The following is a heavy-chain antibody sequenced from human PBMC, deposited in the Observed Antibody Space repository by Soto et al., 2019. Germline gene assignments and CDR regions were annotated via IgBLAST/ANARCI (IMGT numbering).Heavy chain of an antibody. CDR1: GHSISSTDN. CDR3: ARSREFDY. J-gene: IGHJ4*02. CDR2: IFPSGTT. Sequence: PSETLSLTCAVSGHSISSTDNWGWIRQPPGKGLEWIGYIFPSGTTYYNPSLKSQVTISIDVSKNQFSLSLRSLTAADTAVYYCARSREFDYWSQGTLVTVSS. V-gene: IGHV4-28*01.